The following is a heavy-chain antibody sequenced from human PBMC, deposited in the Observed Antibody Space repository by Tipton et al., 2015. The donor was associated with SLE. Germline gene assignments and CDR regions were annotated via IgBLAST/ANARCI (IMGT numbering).Heavy chain of an antibody. CDR1: GGFISSSSYY. D-gene: IGHD2-21*01. Sequence: TLSLTCTVSGGFISSSSYYWSWIRQSPGKGLEWIGYIYYSGHTHFNPSLKSRVTISLDTSKTQFSLKLSSVTAADTAVYYCARDSKCGGECYDSWGQGTLVTVSS. CDR3: ARDSKCGGECYDS. CDR2: IYYSGHT. V-gene: IGHV4-61*01. J-gene: IGHJ4*02.